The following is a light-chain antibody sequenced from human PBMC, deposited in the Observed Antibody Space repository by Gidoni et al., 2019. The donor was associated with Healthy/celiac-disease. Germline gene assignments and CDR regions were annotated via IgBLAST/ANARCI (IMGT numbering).Light chain of an antibody. CDR2: AAS. CDR1: QSISSY. J-gene: IGKJ2*01. V-gene: IGKV1-39*01. CDR3: QQCYNTNYT. Sequence: IQMTQTPSSLSASVGDRVTITCRASQSISSYLNWYQQKPGKAPKLLIYAASNLQSGVPSRFSGSGSGTDFTLTISSLQPEDFATYYCQQCYNTNYTFGQGTKLEIK.